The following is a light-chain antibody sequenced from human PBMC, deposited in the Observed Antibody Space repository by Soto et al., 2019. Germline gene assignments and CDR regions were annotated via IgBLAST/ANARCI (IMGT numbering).Light chain of an antibody. CDR2: KAS. V-gene: IGKV1-5*03. J-gene: IGKJ1*01. CDR1: QSVDTC. Sequence: DIQMTQSPSALSASVGDTVTITCRASQSVDTCLAWYQQKPGKAPHLLIYKASRLETGVPSRFSGSGSVTDSTLTITGLQPDAFATYYCQQFYRYPWTFGQGTKVEI. CDR3: QQFYRYPWT.